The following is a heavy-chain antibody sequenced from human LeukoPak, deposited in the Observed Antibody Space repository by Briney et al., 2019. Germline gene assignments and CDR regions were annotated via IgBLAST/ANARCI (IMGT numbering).Heavy chain of an antibody. CDR2: TYYRENT. CDR3: AREVSHYGSGSYSLGDY. V-gene: IGHV4-39*07. J-gene: IGHJ4*02. Sequence: PSGTLSLTCTVSGGSIDSTSYYWGWFRQPPGTGLEWIGTTYYRENTYYNPSLKRRVTISVDTSKNQFSLKLSSVTAADTAVYYCAREVSHYGSGSYSLGDYWGQGTLVTVSS. CDR1: GGSIDSTSYY. D-gene: IGHD3-10*01.